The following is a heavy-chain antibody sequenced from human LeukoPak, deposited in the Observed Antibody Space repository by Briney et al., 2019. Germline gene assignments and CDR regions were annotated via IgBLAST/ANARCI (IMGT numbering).Heavy chain of an antibody. Sequence: GGSLRLSCAASGFTFSSHSMNWVRQAPGKGLEWVSSISSSSSYIYYADSVKGRFTISRDNAKNSLYLQMNSLRAEDTAVYYCARDPLRYCSSTSCPHDAFDIWGQGTMVTVSS. V-gene: IGHV3-21*01. J-gene: IGHJ3*02. CDR1: GFTFSSHS. CDR2: ISSSSSYI. D-gene: IGHD2-2*01. CDR3: ARDPLRYCSSTSCPHDAFDI.